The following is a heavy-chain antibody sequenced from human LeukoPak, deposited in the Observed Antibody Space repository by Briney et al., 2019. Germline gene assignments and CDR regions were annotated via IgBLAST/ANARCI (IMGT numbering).Heavy chain of an antibody. CDR2: ISSSSSYI. J-gene: IGHJ4*02. Sequence: GGSLRLSCAASGFTFSSYSMNWVRQAPGKGLEWVSSISSSSSYIYYADSVKGRFTISRDNAKNSLYLQMDSLRAEDTAVYYCARYVGGAGSYWGQGTLVTVSS. V-gene: IGHV3-21*01. D-gene: IGHD3-10*01. CDR3: ARYVGGAGSY. CDR1: GFTFSSYS.